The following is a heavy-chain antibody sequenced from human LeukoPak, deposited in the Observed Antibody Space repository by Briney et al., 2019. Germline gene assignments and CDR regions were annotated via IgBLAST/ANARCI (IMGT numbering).Heavy chain of an antibody. CDR1: GFTFTSSA. V-gene: IGHV1-58*02. CDR2: IVVGSGTT. D-gene: IGHD2-21*02. CDR3: ATYCGGDCYNDY. J-gene: IGHJ4*02. Sequence: GASVKVSCKASGFTFTSSAMQWVRQARGQRLEWIGWIVVGSGTTNYAQIFQERVTITRDMSTSTAYMELSSLRSEDTAVYYCATYCGGDCYNDYWGQGTLVTVSS.